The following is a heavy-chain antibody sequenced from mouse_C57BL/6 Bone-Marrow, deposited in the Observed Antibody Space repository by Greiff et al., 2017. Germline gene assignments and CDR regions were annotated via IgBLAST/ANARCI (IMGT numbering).Heavy chain of an antibody. D-gene: IGHD2-2*01. CDR1: GYTFTSYG. CDR2: IYPRSGNT. Sequence: VQLMESGAELARPGASVKLSCKASGYTFTSYGISWVKQRTGQGLEWIGEIYPRSGNTYYNEKFKGKATLTADKSSSTAYMALRSLTSEDSAVYFCASVFGYATWLAYWGQGTLVTVSA. J-gene: IGHJ3*01. V-gene: IGHV1-81*01. CDR3: ASVFGYATWLAY.